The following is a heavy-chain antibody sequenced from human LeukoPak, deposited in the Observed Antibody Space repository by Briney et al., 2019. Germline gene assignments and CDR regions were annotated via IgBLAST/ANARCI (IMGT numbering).Heavy chain of an antibody. V-gene: IGHV3-48*02. D-gene: IGHD2-21*01. J-gene: IGHJ4*02. Sequence: GGSLRLSCAASGFTFSSYSMNWVRQAPGKGLEWVSYITSGSTTIYHADSVKGRFTISRDNAKNSLYLQMNSLKDEDTAVYYCARLAGLAFDYWGQGTLVTVSS. CDR1: GFTFSSYS. CDR3: ARLAGLAFDY. CDR2: ITSGSTTI.